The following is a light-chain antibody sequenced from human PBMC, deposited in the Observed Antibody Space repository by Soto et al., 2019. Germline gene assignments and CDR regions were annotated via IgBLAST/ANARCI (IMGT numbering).Light chain of an antibody. J-gene: IGKJ4*01. Sequence: EIVVTQSPATLSVSPGERATLSCRASQSVSSNLAWYQQKPGQAPRLLIYDASNRATGIPARFSGSGSGTDFTLTISSLEPEDFAVYCCQQRSNWPPLTFGGGTKVEI. CDR1: QSVSSN. V-gene: IGKV3-11*01. CDR3: QQRSNWPPLT. CDR2: DAS.